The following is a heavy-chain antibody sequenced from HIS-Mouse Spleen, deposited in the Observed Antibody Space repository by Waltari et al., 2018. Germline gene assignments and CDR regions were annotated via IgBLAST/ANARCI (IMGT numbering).Heavy chain of an antibody. Sequence: EVQLVQSGGGLVKPGGSRRLPWAAPGFPFGGYSMNWVRQAPGKGLEWVSSISSSSSYIYYADSVKGRFTISRDNAKNSLYLQMNSLRAEDTAVYYCARRLLTGDAFDIWGQGTMVTVSS. CDR2: ISSSSSYI. CDR3: ARRLLTGDAFDI. D-gene: IGHD7-27*01. CDR1: GFPFGGYS. V-gene: IGHV3-21*01. J-gene: IGHJ3*02.